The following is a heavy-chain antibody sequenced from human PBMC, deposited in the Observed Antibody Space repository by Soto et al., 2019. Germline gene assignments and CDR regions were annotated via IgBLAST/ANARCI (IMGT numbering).Heavy chain of an antibody. Sequence: QVQLLESGGGVVQPGRSLRLSCAASGFTFSSYGMHWVRQAPGKGLEWVAVIWYDGSNRYYADSVKGRFTISIDNSKNRLDLPMTILRAEDTAVYYCASGKAAAVPIYWGQGTPGTV. D-gene: IGHD6-13*01. CDR3: ASGKAAAVPIY. J-gene: IGHJ4*02. V-gene: IGHV3-33*01. CDR2: IWYDGSNR. CDR1: GFTFSSYG.